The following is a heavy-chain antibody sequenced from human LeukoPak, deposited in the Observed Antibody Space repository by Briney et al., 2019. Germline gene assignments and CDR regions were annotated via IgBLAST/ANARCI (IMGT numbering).Heavy chain of an antibody. J-gene: IGHJ4*02. CDR1: GGSISSGGYY. Sequence: NPSETLSLTCTVSGGSISSGGYYWSWIRQHPGKGLEWIGYIYYSGSTYYNPSLKSRVTISVDTSKNQFSLRLSSVTAADTAVYYCARLGGYSYGSSYYFDYWGQGTLVTVSS. V-gene: IGHV4-31*03. CDR3: ARLGGYSYGSSYYFDY. D-gene: IGHD5-18*01. CDR2: IYYSGST.